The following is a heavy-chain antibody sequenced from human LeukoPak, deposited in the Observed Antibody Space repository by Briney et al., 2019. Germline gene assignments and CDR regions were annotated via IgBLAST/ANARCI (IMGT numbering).Heavy chain of an antibody. D-gene: IGHD3-10*01. Sequence: GGSLRLSCAASGFTFSSFAMHWVRQAPGKGLEWVTVISYDGSNKYYADSVKGRFTISRDNSKNTLYLQMNSLRPEDTAVYYCATSGYGSGSYLEDWGEGSLVTVSS. CDR1: GFTFSSFA. CDR3: ATSGYGSGSYLED. CDR2: ISYDGSNK. J-gene: IGHJ4*02. V-gene: IGHV3-30-3*01.